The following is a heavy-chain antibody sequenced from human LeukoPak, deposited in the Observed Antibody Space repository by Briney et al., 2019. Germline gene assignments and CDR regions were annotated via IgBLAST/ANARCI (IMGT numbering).Heavy chain of an antibody. CDR1: GGTFSSYA. Sequence: SVKVSCKASGGTFSSYAISWVRQAPGQGLEWMGGIIPIFGTANYAQKFQGRVTITADESTSTAYMELSSLRSEDTAVYYCSSLWSGSPSYYYYYMDVWGKGTTVTVSS. CDR2: IIPIFGTA. D-gene: IGHD3-3*01. CDR3: SSLWSGSPSYYYYYMDV. V-gene: IGHV1-69*13. J-gene: IGHJ6*03.